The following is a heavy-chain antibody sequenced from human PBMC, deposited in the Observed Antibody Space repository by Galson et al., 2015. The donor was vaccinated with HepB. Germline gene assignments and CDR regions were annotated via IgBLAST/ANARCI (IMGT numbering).Heavy chain of an antibody. Sequence: SLRLSCAASGFTFSDYYMSWIRQAPGKGLEWVSYISSSSSYTNYADSVKGRFTISRDNAKNSLYLQMNSLRAEDTAVYYCARVERFGDPTFPRDAFDIWGQGTMVTVSS. CDR3: ARVERFGDPTFPRDAFDI. J-gene: IGHJ3*02. CDR1: GFTFSDYY. CDR2: ISSSSSYT. V-gene: IGHV3-11*05. D-gene: IGHD3-10*01.